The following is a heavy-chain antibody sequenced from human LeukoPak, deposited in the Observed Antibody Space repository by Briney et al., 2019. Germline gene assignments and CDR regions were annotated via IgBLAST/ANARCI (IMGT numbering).Heavy chain of an antibody. CDR3: AVAGTPPELDGMDV. J-gene: IGHJ6*02. CDR2: INPNSGGT. Sequence: GASVKVSCKASGYTFTGYYMHWVRQAPGQGLEWMGWINPNSGGTNYAQKFQARVTMARDTSINTAYMELTRLTSDDTAVYYCAVAGTPPELDGMDVWGQGTTVTVSS. CDR1: GYTFTGYY. V-gene: IGHV1-2*02. D-gene: IGHD6-19*01.